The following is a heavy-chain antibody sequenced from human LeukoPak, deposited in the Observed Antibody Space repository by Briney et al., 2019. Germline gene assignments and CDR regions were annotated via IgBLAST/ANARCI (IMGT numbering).Heavy chain of an antibody. J-gene: IGHJ5*02. CDR2: IYYSGST. V-gene: IGHV4-59*08. Sequence: SETLSLTCTVSGGSISSYYWSWIRQPPGKGLEWIGYIYYSGSTNYNPSLKSRVTISVDTSKNQFSLKLSSVTAADTAVYYYARQVLVTPNWFDPWGQGTLITVSS. D-gene: IGHD2-21*02. CDR1: GGSISSYY. CDR3: ARQVLVTPNWFDP.